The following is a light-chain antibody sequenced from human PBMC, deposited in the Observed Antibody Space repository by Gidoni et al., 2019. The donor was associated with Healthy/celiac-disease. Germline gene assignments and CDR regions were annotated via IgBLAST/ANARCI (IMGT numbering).Light chain of an antibody. J-gene: IGKJ1*01. Sequence: PGTLSLSPGERATLSCRASQSVSSSYLAWYQQKPGQAPRLLIYGASSRATGIPDRFSGSGSGTDFTLTISRLEPEDFAVYYCQQYGSSRRTFGQGTKVEIK. CDR2: GAS. V-gene: IGKV3-20*01. CDR1: QSVSSSY. CDR3: QQYGSSRRT.